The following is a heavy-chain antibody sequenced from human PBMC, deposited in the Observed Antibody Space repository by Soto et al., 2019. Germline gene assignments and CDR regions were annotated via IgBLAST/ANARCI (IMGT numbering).Heavy chain of an antibody. Sequence: GGSLRLSCAASGFTFSSYAMHWVRQAPGKGLEWVAVISYDGSNKYYADSVKGRFTISRDNSKNTLYLQMNSLRAEDTAVYYCARDTYRELRSFDYWGQGTLVTVSS. CDR3: ARDTYRELRSFDY. V-gene: IGHV3-30-3*01. CDR1: GFTFSSYA. CDR2: ISYDGSNK. J-gene: IGHJ4*02. D-gene: IGHD1-26*01.